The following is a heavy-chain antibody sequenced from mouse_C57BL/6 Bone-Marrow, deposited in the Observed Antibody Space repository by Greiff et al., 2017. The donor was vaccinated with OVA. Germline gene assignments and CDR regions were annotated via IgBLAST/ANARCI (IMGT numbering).Heavy chain of an antibody. D-gene: IGHD2-3*01. J-gene: IGHJ2*01. Sequence: QVQLQQSGAELVRPGASVTLSCKASGYTFTDYEMHWVKQTPVHGLEWIGAIDPETGGTAYNQKFKGKAILTADKSSSTAYMELRSLTSEDSAVYYCTSHYDGYYNYWGQGTTLTVSS. CDR1: GYTFTDYE. V-gene: IGHV1-15*01. CDR2: IDPETGGT. CDR3: TSHYDGYYNY.